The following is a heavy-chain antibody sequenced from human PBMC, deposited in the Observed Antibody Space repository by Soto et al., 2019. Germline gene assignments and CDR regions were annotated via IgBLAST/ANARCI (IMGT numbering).Heavy chain of an antibody. CDR2: IYYSGRS. CDR1: GGSITSSSYY. CDR3: ERKRTTVVTQAYFDH. D-gene: IGHD4-17*01. V-gene: IGHV4-39*01. Sequence: SETLSLTCTVSGGSITSSSYYWGWIRQPPGKGLEWIGGIYYSGRSYYNPSLKSRVTMSVDTSKNQFSLTLNSVTAADAAVYYCERKRTTVVTQAYFDHWGQGTLVTVYS. J-gene: IGHJ4*02.